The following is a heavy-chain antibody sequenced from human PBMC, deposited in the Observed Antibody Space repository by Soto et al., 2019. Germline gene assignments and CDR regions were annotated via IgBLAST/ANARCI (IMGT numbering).Heavy chain of an antibody. D-gene: IGHD4-17*01. CDR1: GFTFSDYW. J-gene: IGHJ4*02. CDR2: IKEDGSEK. Sequence: GGSLRLSCAAAGFTFSDYWMNWLRQAPGKGLEWMANIKEDGSEKYYVDSVRGRFTISRDNAKNSLYLQMNSLRAEDTAVYYCARGTVTPGLDYWGQGTLVTVSS. CDR3: ARGTVTPGLDY. V-gene: IGHV3-7*04.